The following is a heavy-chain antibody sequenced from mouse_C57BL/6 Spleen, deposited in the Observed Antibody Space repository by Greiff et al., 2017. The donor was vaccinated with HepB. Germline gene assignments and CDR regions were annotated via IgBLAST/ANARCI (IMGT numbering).Heavy chain of an antibody. Sequence: EVKLMESGGGLVKPGGSLKLSCAASGFTFSSYTMSWVRQTPEKRLEWVATISGGGGNTYYPDSVKGRFTISRDNAKNTLYLQMSSLRSEDTALYYCARQSYSNSPDYWGQGTTLTVSS. V-gene: IGHV5-9*01. D-gene: IGHD2-5*01. CDR1: GFTFSSYT. CDR3: ARQSYSNSPDY. J-gene: IGHJ2*01. CDR2: ISGGGGNT.